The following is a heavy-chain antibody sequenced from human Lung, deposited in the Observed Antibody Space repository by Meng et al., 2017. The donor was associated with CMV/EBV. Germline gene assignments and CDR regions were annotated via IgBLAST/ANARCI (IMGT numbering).Heavy chain of an antibody. CDR2: VNPYNGDG. V-gene: IGHV1-8*01. CDR3: VRAVHGLEI. Sequence: SVKVSCKASCYTLTTYGINWVRQAPGQGLEWMGWVNPYNGDGGYAQRFQGRVTVTTDTSINTAYLELTSLRSDDTAGYYCVRAVHGLEIWGQGTTVTVSS. J-gene: IGHJ6*02. CDR1: CYTLTTYG. D-gene: IGHD4-17*01.